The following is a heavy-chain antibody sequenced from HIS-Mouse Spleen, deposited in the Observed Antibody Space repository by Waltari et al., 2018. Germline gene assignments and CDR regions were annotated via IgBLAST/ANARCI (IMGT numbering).Heavy chain of an antibody. Sequence: QVQLQESGPGLVKPSETLSLTCTVSGGSISSYYWSWIRQPAGKGLEWIGRIHTSGSTNYNPSLKSRVTMSVDTSKNQFSLKLSSVTAADTAVYYCARDSNTETGTDAFDIWGQGTMVTVSS. V-gene: IGHV4-4*07. CDR3: ARDSNTETGTDAFDI. J-gene: IGHJ3*02. CDR1: GGSISSYY. CDR2: IHTSGST. D-gene: IGHD1-1*01.